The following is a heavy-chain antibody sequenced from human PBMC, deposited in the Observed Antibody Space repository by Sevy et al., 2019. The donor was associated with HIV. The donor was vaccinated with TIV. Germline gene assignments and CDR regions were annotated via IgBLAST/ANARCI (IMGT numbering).Heavy chain of an antibody. D-gene: IGHD6-19*01. CDR1: GFTFDDYA. CDR3: AKGPSIAVAGTLSGGGGMDV. Sequence: GGSLRLSCAASGFTFDDYAMHWVRQAPGKGLEWVSGISWNSGSIGYAYSVKGRFTISRDNAKNSLYLQMNSLRAEDTALYYCAKGPSIAVAGTLSGGGGMDVWGQGTTVTVSS. J-gene: IGHJ6*02. CDR2: ISWNSGSI. V-gene: IGHV3-9*01.